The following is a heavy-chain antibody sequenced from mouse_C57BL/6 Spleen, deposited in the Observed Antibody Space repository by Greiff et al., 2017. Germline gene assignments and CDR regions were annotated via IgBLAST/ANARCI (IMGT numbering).Heavy chain of an antibody. CDR1: GYSITSGYD. CDR3: ARGTEDYFDY. D-gene: IGHD3-3*01. J-gene: IGHJ2*01. CDR2: ISYSGST. Sequence: EVQVVESGPGMVKPSQPLSLTCTVTGYSITSGYDWHWIRHFPGNKLEWMGYISYSGSTNYNPSLKSRISITHDTSKNHFFLKLNSVTTEDTATYYCARGTEDYFDYWGQGTTLTVSS. V-gene: IGHV3-1*01.